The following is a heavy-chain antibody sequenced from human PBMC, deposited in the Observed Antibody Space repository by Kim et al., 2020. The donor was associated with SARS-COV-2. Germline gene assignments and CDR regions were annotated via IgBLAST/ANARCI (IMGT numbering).Heavy chain of an antibody. J-gene: IGHJ4*02. V-gene: IGHV3-23*01. Sequence: ADSVKGRFTISRDNSKNTLYLQMNSLRAEDTAVYYCANHRKGSTGAPFDCWGQGTLVTVSS. D-gene: IGHD2-2*01. CDR3: ANHRKGSTGAPFDC.